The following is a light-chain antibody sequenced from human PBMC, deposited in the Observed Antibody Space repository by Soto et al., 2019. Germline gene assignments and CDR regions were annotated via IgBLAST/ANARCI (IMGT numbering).Light chain of an antibody. J-gene: IGKJ2*01. CDR2: GTS. CDR3: QQYGSPPRYT. Sequence: EDVLTQSPGTLSLSPGERATFSCRASHSVSSNDLAWYQQKPGQAPRLLIYGTSNRATDIPDRFSGSGSGTDFTLTITRLEPEDFAVYYCQQYGSPPRYTFGQGTKLEIK. CDR1: HSVSSND. V-gene: IGKV3-20*01.